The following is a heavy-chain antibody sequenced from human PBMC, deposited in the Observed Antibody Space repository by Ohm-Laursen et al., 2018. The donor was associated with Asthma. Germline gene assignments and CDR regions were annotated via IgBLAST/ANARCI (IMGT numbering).Heavy chain of an antibody. Sequence: SLRLSCAAFGYTFSRYSIHWVRQIPGKGLEWVSGISWNSGSIGYADSVKGRFTISRDNAKNSLYLQMNGLRAEDTALYYCAKDLGIAALGGMDVWGQGTTVTVSS. J-gene: IGHJ6*02. D-gene: IGHD6-13*01. CDR1: GYTFSRYS. CDR3: AKDLGIAALGGMDV. CDR2: ISWNSGSI. V-gene: IGHV3-9*01.